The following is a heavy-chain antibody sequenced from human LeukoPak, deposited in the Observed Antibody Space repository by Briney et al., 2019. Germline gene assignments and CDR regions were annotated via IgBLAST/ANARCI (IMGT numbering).Heavy chain of an antibody. CDR2: IYYSGST. CDR1: GGSISGYY. Sequence: SETLSPICTVSGGSISGYYWTWIRQPPGKGLEYIGYIYYSGSTNHNPSLKSRVTISVDTSKNQFSLKLSSVTAADTAVYYCARGRYTFDYWGQGTLVTVSS. J-gene: IGHJ4*02. CDR3: ARGRYTFDY. D-gene: IGHD1-1*01. V-gene: IGHV4-59*01.